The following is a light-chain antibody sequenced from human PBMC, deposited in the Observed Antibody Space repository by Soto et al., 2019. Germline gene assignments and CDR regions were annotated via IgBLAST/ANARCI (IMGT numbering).Light chain of an antibody. J-gene: IGLJ1*01. CDR3: RSYTNSNTRQIV. CDR2: DIS. Sequence: QSALTQPASVSGSPGQSITISCTGTSSDVGGYNYVSWYQHHPGKAPKLMIYDISNRPSGVSNRFSGSKSGNTASLTISGLQPEDEADYYCRSYTNSNTRQIVFGTGTKLTVL. V-gene: IGLV2-14*03. CDR1: SSDVGGYNY.